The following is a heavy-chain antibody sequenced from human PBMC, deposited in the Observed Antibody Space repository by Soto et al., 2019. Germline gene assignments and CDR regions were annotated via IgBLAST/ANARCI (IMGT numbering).Heavy chain of an antibody. V-gene: IGHV1-8*01. CDR1: GYTFTSYD. CDR2: MNPNSGNT. D-gene: IGHD2-15*01. CDR3: ARYRSKAKEWWWQRHYYYYGMDV. Sequence: QVQLVQSGAEVKKPGASVKVSCKASGYTFTSYDINWVRQATGQGLEWMGWMNPNSGNTGYAQKFQGRVTMTRNTYISTDYMELSSLRSEDTAVYYCARYRSKAKEWWWQRHYYYYGMDVWGQGTTVTVSS. J-gene: IGHJ6*02.